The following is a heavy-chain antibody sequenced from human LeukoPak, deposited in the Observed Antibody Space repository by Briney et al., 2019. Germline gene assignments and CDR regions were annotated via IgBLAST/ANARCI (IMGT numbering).Heavy chain of an antibody. CDR2: IRTSGDNT. J-gene: IGHJ5*02. Sequence: GGSLRLSCAASGFTFSNYAMSWVRQAPGKGLEWVSTIRTSGDNTYYADSVKGRFTISRDNSKNTLYLQMISLRAEDTALYYCAKCVTGWPNWFDPWGQGTLVTVSS. CDR3: AKCVTGWPNWFDP. D-gene: IGHD6-19*01. V-gene: IGHV3-23*01. CDR1: GFTFSNYA.